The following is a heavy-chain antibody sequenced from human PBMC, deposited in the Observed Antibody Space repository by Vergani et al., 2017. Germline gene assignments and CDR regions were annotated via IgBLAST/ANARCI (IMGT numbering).Heavy chain of an antibody. D-gene: IGHD3-16*01. CDR2: VFHSGSA. J-gene: IGHJ3*02. CDR1: GGSFSGYY. CDR3: ARQFWVSQGVGAFET. Sequence: QVQLQQWGAGLLKPSETLSLTCAVYGGSFSGYYWSWIRQPPGKGLEWIATVFHSGSAYYNPSLRRRVTISVETSKNQFSLRLTTLTAADTAVYYCARQFWVSQGVGAFETWGRGTEVSVSS. V-gene: IGHV4-34*12.